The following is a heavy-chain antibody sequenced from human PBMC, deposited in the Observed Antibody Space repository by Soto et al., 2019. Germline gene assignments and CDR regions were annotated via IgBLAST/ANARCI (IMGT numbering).Heavy chain of an antibody. CDR3: XXXXXXXAGSSAYYSMDV. V-gene: IGHV1-69*01. J-gene: IGHJ6*02. CDR2: IIPVFGII. D-gene: IGHD3-22*01. Sequence: QVHLLLQSGAEVKKPGSSVKVACKASGGNPSNSAISWVRQAPGQGLEWMGGIIPVFGIISHAQNFQGRVTITADESTSTAYMELSSLRSEDTAVYFXXXXXXXXAGSSAYYSMDVWGQGTTVT. CDR1: GGNPSNSA.